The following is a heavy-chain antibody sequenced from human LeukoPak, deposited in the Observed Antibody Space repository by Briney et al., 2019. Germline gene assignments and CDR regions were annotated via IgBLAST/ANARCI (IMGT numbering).Heavy chain of an antibody. CDR3: ARDGGIWFGELKTPYYFDY. D-gene: IGHD3-10*01. Sequence: PGGSLRLSCAASGFTFSSYSMNWVRQAPGKGLEWVSYISSSGSTIYYADSVKGRFTISRDNAKNSLYLQMNSLRAEDTAVYYCARDGGIWFGELKTPYYFDYWGQGTLVAVSS. J-gene: IGHJ4*02. CDR1: GFTFSSYS. CDR2: ISSSGSTI. V-gene: IGHV3-48*04.